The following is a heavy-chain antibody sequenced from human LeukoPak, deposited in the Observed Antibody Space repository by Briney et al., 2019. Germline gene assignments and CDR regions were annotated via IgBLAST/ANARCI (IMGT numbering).Heavy chain of an antibody. CDR1: GFTFSGYW. Sequence: GGSLRLSCAASGFTFSGYWMHWVRQAPGKGLVWVSRISSDGSSTRYADSVKGRFTISRDDAKNTVYLQMNSLRAEDTAVYYCTRWTVAPDYWGQGTLVTVSS. D-gene: IGHD3/OR15-3a*01. V-gene: IGHV3-74*01. J-gene: IGHJ4*02. CDR3: TRWTVAPDY. CDR2: ISSDGSST.